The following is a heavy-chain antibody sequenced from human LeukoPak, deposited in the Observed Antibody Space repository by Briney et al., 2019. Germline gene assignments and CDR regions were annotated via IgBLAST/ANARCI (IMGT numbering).Heavy chain of an antibody. CDR1: GYTFTGFH. Sequence: ASVKVSCKTSGYTFTGFHIHWVRQAPGQGLEWMGWINPDSGVTDFAQRFQGRVTMTRDTSINTAYMELSRLRSDDTAVYYCARREWFNAFDMWGQGTIVTVSS. CDR2: INPDSGVT. J-gene: IGHJ3*02. CDR3: ARREWFNAFDM. D-gene: IGHD3-3*01. V-gene: IGHV1-2*02.